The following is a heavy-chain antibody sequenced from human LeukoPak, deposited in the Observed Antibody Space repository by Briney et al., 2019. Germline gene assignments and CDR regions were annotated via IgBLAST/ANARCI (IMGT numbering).Heavy chain of an antibody. V-gene: IGHV3-23*01. CDR2: TSSSGETT. J-gene: IGHJ4*02. CDR1: GFTFSSYA. CDR3: AKDRPNYYGTNGHYYRRDGDC. D-gene: IGHD3-22*01. Sequence: GGSLRLSCAAPGFTFSSYAMSWVRQAAGKGLEWVSSTSSSGETTYYADSVKGRFTISRDNSRNTLYLQMNSLRAEDTAVYYCAKDRPNYYGTNGHYYRRDGDCWGQGTLVTVSS.